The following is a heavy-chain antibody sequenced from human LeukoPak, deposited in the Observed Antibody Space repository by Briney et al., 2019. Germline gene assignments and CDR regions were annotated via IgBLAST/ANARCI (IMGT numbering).Heavy chain of an antibody. D-gene: IGHD3-10*01. J-gene: IGHJ4*02. Sequence: GGSLRLSCAASGFTFSNHGMNWVRQAPGKGLEWVSGISGSGGSTYYADSVKGRFTISRDNSKNTLYLQMNSLRAEDTAVYYCAKYGPRLLWFGELSYYFDYWGQGTLVTVSS. CDR2: ISGSGGST. CDR1: GFTFSNHG. CDR3: AKYGPRLLWFGELSYYFDY. V-gene: IGHV3-23*01.